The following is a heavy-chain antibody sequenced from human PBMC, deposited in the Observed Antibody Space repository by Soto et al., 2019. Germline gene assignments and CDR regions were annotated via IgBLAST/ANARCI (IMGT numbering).Heavy chain of an antibody. J-gene: IGHJ6*02. D-gene: IGHD3-10*01. CDR1: GFTFSSYA. V-gene: IGHV3-23*01. Sequence: PWVSLRLSCAASGFTFSSYAMSWVRQAPGKGLEWVSAISGSGGSTYYADSVKGRFTISRDNSKNTLYLQMNSLRAEDTAVYYCARITMVRGVRHGMDVWGQGTTVTVSS. CDR2: ISGSGGST. CDR3: ARITMVRGVRHGMDV.